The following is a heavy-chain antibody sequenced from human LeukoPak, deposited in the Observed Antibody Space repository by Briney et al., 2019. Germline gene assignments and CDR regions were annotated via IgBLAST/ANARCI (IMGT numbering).Heavy chain of an antibody. Sequence: PSETLSLTCTVSGGSISSYYWSWIRQPPGKGLEWIGYIYYSGGTNYNPSLKSRVTISVDTSKNQFSLKLSSVTAADTAVYYCARANGYGLLDCWGQGTLVTVSS. D-gene: IGHD5-18*01. CDR3: ARANGYGLLDC. J-gene: IGHJ4*02. CDR1: GGSISSYY. V-gene: IGHV4-59*12. CDR2: IYYSGGT.